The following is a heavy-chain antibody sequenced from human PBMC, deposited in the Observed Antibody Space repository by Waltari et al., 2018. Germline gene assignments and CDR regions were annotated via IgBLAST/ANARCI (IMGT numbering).Heavy chain of an antibody. CDR2: MSSSSSYI. CDR3: ARDINSREDY. Sequence: EVQLVESGGGLVKPGGSLRLSCAASGFTFSSYSMNWVRQAPGKGLEWVSSMSSSSSYIYYADSVKGRFTISRDNAKNSLYLQMNSLRAEDTAVYYCARDINSREDYWGQGTLVTVSS. J-gene: IGHJ4*02. V-gene: IGHV3-21*01. CDR1: GFTFSSYS. D-gene: IGHD1-20*01.